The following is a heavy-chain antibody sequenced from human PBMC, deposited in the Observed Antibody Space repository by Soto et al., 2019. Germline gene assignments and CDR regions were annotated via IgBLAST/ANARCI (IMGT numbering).Heavy chain of an antibody. J-gene: IGHJ4*02. D-gene: IGHD2-2*01. CDR1: GYSFTSYW. V-gene: IGHV5-51*01. CDR3: ARESTGQFDY. Sequence: PGESLKISCQGFGYSFTSYWIGWVRQMPGKGLEWMGIIYPSNSNTRYSPSFQGQVTISADTSISTVYLQWDSLKASDTAIYHCARESTGQFDYWGQGTQVTVSS. CDR2: IYPSNSNT.